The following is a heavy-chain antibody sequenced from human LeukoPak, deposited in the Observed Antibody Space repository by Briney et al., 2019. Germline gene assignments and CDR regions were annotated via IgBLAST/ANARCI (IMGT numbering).Heavy chain of an antibody. CDR3: AREPSYCSSTSCYSYYMDV. CDR2: TNPNSGGT. D-gene: IGHD2-2*01. CDR1: GYTFTGYY. J-gene: IGHJ6*03. Sequence: ASVTVSCKASGYTFTGYYMHCVRQAPGQGLEWMGWTNPNSGGTNYAQKFQGRVTMTRDTSISTAYMELSRLRSDDTAVYYCAREPSYCSSTSCYSYYMDVWGKGTTVTVSS. V-gene: IGHV1-2*02.